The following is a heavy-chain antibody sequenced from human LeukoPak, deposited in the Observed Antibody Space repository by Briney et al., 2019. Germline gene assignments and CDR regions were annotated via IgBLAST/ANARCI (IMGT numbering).Heavy chain of an antibody. CDR1: GGSISSGGYS. CDR2: IYHSGST. CDR3: ARGYRFDP. V-gene: IGHV4-30-2*01. Sequence: PSETLSLTCAVSGGSISSGGYSWSWIRQPPGKGLEWIGYIYHSGSTYYNPSLKSRVTISVDRSKNQFSLKLSSVTAADTAVYYCARGYRFDPWGQGTLVTVSS. J-gene: IGHJ5*02. D-gene: IGHD5-18*01.